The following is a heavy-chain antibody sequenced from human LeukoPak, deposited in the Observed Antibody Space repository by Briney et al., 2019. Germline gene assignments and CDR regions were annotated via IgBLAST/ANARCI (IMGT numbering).Heavy chain of an antibody. Sequence: GGSLRLSCSASGFTFSSYAMHWVRQAPGKGLEWVANIKQDGSEKNYVDSVKGRFTISRDNAKNSLYLQMNSLRAEDTAEYYCARDTRGIFDYWGQGTLVTVSS. J-gene: IGHJ4*02. D-gene: IGHD3-10*01. V-gene: IGHV3-7*05. CDR2: IKQDGSEK. CDR3: ARDTRGIFDY. CDR1: GFTFSSYA.